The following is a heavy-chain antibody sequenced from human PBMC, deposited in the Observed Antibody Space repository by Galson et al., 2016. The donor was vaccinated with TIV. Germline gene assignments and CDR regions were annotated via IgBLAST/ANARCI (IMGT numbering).Heavy chain of an antibody. CDR2: IGVKAYGGTT. CDR1: GFTFPDYA. J-gene: IGHJ4*02. Sequence: SLRLSCATSGFTFPDYAMSWVRQAPGKGLEWVGFIGVKAYGGTTGYAASMKGRFVISRDDSKSIAYLQMNSLQTEDTAVYYCVRDSAWNDSDYWGQGTLVAVSS. V-gene: IGHV3-49*04. CDR3: VRDSAWNDSDY. D-gene: IGHD1-1*01.